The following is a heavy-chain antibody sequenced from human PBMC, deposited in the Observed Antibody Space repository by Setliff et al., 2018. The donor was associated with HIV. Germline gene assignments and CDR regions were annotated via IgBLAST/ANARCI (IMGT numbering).Heavy chain of an antibody. CDR1: GGSFSGYY. D-gene: IGHD3-22*01. CDR3: ARVIRSGYYWGFYYYGMDV. CDR2: INHSGST. J-gene: IGHJ6*02. V-gene: IGHV4-34*01. Sequence: PSETLSLTCAVYGGSFSGYYWSWIRQPPGKGLEWIGEINHSGSTNYNPSLKSRVTISVDTSKNQFSLKLSSVTAADTAVYYCARVIRSGYYWGFYYYGMDVWGQGTTVTVSS.